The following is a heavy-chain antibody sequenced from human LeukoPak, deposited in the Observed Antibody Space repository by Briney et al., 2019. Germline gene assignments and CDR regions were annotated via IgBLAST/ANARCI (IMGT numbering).Heavy chain of an antibody. J-gene: IGHJ4*02. CDR1: GFTFSSNS. CDR3: ARRGGAPSIYSSGWKTRSPYFDY. Sequence: GGSLRLSCAASGFTFSSNSMNWVRQAPGKGLEWVSYISSTGGTIYYADSMKGRFTISRDNAKNSLYLEMNSLRAEDTAVYYCARRGGAPSIYSSGWKTRSPYFDYWGQGTLVTVSS. V-gene: IGHV3-48*04. CDR2: ISSTGGTI. D-gene: IGHD6-19*01.